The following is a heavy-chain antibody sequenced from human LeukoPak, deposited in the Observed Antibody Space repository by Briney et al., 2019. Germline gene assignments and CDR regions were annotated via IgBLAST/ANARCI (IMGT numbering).Heavy chain of an antibody. V-gene: IGHV3-74*01. CDR3: ARSRPITYYYDSSGYYYDY. CDR1: GFTFSSYW. D-gene: IGHD3-22*01. CDR2: INSDGSST. Sequence: GGSLRLSCAASGFTFSSYWMHWVRQPPGKGLVWVSRINSDGSSTSYADSVKGRFTIFRDNAKNTLYLQMNSLRAEDTAVYYCARSRPITYYYDSSGYYYDYWGQGTLVTVSS. J-gene: IGHJ4*02.